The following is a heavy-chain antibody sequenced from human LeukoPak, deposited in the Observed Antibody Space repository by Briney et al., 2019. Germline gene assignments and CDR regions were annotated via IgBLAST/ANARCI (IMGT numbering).Heavy chain of an antibody. D-gene: IGHD4-17*01. CDR2: IHYSGST. CDR1: GASFSSGDQY. V-gene: IGHV4-61*08. Sequence: SQTLSLTCTVSGASFSSGDQYWNWIRQSPGKGLEWIGYIHYSGSTNYNPSLKSRVTISVDTPKKQLSLILTSVTAADTAVYYCARADGDNHYYHGMDVWGQGTPVTVSS. CDR3: ARADGDNHYYHGMDV. J-gene: IGHJ6*02.